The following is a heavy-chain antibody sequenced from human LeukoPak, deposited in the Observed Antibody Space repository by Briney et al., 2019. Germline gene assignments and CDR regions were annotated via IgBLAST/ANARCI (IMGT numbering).Heavy chain of an antibody. D-gene: IGHD1-26*01. CDR2: ISGSGGST. CDR3: AKDQTAGPTTRPHLFDY. CDR1: GFTFSTYS. V-gene: IGHV3-23*01. Sequence: GGSLRLSCAASGFTFSTYSMSWVRQAPGKGLEWVSGISGSGGSTYYADSVKGRFTISRDNSKNTLYLQMNSLRAEDTAVYYCAKDQTAGPTTRPHLFDYWGQGTLVSVSS. J-gene: IGHJ4*02.